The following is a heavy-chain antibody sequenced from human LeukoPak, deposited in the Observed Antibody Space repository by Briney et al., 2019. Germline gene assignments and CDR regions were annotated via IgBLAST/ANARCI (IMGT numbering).Heavy chain of an antibody. CDR1: DVSISSYY. CDR2: VYFSGTT. V-gene: IGHV4-59*08. D-gene: IGHD1-26*01. Sequence: SETLSLTCTVSDVSISSYYWSWIRQPPGKGLEWIGYVYFSGTTYYNPSLKSRVTISVDMSKNQFSLNLRSVTAADTAVYYCARYSELALYFDYWGQGTLVTVSS. J-gene: IGHJ4*02. CDR3: ARYSELALYFDY.